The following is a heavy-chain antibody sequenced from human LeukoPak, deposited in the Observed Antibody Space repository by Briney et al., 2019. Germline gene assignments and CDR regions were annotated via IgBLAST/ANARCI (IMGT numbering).Heavy chain of an antibody. J-gene: IGHJ4*02. CDR1: GYTFTSYG. Sequence: ASVKVSCKTSGYTFTSYGISWVRQAPGQGLEWMGWISAYNGNTNYAQNLQGRVTMTTATSTTTAYMELRSLRSDDTAVYYCARTPVGFNTVTPTDVRYWGQGTLVTVSS. CDR2: ISAYNGNT. CDR3: ARTPVGFNTVTPTDVRY. V-gene: IGHV1-18*01. D-gene: IGHD4-17*01.